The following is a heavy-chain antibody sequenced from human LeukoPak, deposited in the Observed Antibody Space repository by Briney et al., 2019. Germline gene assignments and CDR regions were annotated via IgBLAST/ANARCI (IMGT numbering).Heavy chain of an antibody. D-gene: IGHD6-25*01. V-gene: IGHV3-21*06. CDR1: GFTFSSYS. Sequence: GGSLRLSCAASGFTFSSYSMNWVRQAPGKGLEWVSSISSSSYIYYADSVKGRFTISRDNAKNSLYLQMNSLRVEDTAVYYCVRGGNVAAAHFDYWGQGTLVTVSS. J-gene: IGHJ4*02. CDR2: ISSSSYI. CDR3: VRGGNVAAAHFDY.